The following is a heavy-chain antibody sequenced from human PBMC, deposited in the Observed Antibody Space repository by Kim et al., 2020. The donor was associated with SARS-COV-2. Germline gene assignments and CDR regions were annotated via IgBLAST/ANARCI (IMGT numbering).Heavy chain of an antibody. CDR2: INAGNGNT. D-gene: IGHD6-19*01. V-gene: IGHV1-3*01. CDR1: GYTFTSYA. CDR3: ARDLRDRYSSGLYSDY. J-gene: IGHJ4*02. Sequence: ASVKVSCKASGYTFTSYAMHWVRQAPGQRLEWMGWINAGNGNTKYSQKFQGRVTITRETSASTAYMELSSLRSEDTAVYYCARDLRDRYSSGLYSDYWGQGPQVAVAA.